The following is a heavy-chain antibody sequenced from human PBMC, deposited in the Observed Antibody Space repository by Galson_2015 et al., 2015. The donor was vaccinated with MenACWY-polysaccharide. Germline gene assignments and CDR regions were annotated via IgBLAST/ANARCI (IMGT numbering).Heavy chain of an antibody. J-gene: IGHJ4*02. CDR3: ATLGSGWFTYSGH. Sequence: SLRLSCAASGFTFSVYYMSWIRQAPGKGLEWVSYISNSGNTTYYADSVKGRFTISRDNTKNTMYLQMNSVTPEDTAIYYCATLGSGWFTYSGHWGQGTLVTVSS. CDR2: ISNSGNTT. CDR1: GFTFSVYY. V-gene: IGHV3-11*01. D-gene: IGHD6-19*01.